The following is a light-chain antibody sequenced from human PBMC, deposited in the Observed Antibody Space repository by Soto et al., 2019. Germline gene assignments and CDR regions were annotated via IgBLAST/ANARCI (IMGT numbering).Light chain of an antibody. CDR2: EGS. CDR1: SSDVGSYNL. CDR3: CSYAGSSTWV. J-gene: IGLJ3*02. Sequence: QSVLTQPASVSGSPGPSITISCTGTSSDVGSYNLVSWYQQHPGKAPKLMIYEGSKRPSGVSNRFSGSKSGNTASLTISGLQAEDEADYYCCSYAGSSTWVFGGGTQLTVL. V-gene: IGLV2-23*01.